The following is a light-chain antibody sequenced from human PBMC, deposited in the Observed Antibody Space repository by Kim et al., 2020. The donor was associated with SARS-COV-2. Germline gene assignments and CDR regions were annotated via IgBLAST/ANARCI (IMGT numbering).Light chain of an antibody. J-gene: IGLJ3*02. CDR3: QSADSSGTWV. V-gene: IGLV3-25*03. Sequence: SYELTQPPSVSVSPGQTARITCSGDALPKQYAYWFQQMPGQAPVLVIYKDSERPSGIPERFSGSSSGTTVTLTISGVQAEDEADYYCQSADSSGTWVFGGGTQLTVL. CDR2: KDS. CDR1: ALPKQY.